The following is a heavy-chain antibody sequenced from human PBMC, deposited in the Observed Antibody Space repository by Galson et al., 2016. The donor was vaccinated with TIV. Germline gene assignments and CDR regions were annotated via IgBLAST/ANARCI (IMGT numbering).Heavy chain of an antibody. CDR3: AKQLDFDQRVLDAFHI. CDR2: IYPGDSDT. CDR1: GYSFTGSW. Sequence: QSGAEVKKPGESLKISCKGSGYSFTGSWIDWVRQVPGKGLEWMGVIYPGDSDTKYSPAFQGQVSISADRSISTAYLQWSSLKASDTAMYYSAKQLDFDQRVLDAFHIWGQGTLLTVSS. J-gene: IGHJ3*02. D-gene: IGHD3-9*01. V-gene: IGHV5-51*01.